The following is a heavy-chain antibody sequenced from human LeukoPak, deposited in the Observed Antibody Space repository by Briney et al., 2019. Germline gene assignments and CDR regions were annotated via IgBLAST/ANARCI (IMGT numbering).Heavy chain of an antibody. CDR3: ARFIQEGYCSGGSCYGDDY. J-gene: IGHJ4*02. D-gene: IGHD2-15*01. CDR1: GYTFTGYY. Sequence: ASVKVSCKASGYTFTGYYMHWVRQAPGQGLEWMGWINPNSGGTNYAQKFQGRVTMTRDTSISTAYMELRSLRSDDTAVYYCARFIQEGYCSGGSCYGDDYWGQGTLVTVSS. CDR2: INPNSGGT. V-gene: IGHV1-2*02.